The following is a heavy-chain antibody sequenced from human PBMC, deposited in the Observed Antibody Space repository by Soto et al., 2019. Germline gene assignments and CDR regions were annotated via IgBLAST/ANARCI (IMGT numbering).Heavy chain of an antibody. CDR3: ARGRIGAAF. Sequence: QVQLVQSGAEVKKPGASVRVTCKTSGYTFTDYDVSWVRQASGQGLEWMGWMSPNSGKTGYVEKFQGRVTMTANTSLSTAYMELHSLRSEDTAIYFCARGRIGAAFWRQGTLVTVSS. J-gene: IGHJ4*02. CDR1: GYTFTDYD. CDR2: MSPNSGKT. D-gene: IGHD2-15*01. V-gene: IGHV1-8*01.